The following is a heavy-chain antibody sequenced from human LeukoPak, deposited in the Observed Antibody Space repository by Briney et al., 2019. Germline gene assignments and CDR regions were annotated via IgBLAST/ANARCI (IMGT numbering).Heavy chain of an antibody. CDR2: IYSRGST. Sequence: PSETLSLTCTISGGSISNYYWTWIRQPPGKGLEWIGYIYSRGSTYYNPSLNSRATISLDTSKNQISLKLSSVTAADTAVYYCARDSGSYLYGYYFDYWGQGTLVTVSS. V-gene: IGHV4-59*01. CDR1: GGSISNYY. J-gene: IGHJ4*02. CDR3: ARDSGSYLYGYYFDY. D-gene: IGHD1-26*01.